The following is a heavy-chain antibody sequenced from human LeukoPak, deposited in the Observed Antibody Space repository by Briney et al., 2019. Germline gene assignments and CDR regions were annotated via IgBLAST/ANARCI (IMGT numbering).Heavy chain of an antibody. CDR3: ARVPHYGDYGY. J-gene: IGHJ4*02. CDR2: ISSSSSTI. D-gene: IGHD4-17*01. Sequence: GGSLRLSCAASGFTFSSYGMSWVRQAPGKGLEWVSYISSSSSTIYYADSVKGRFTISRDNAKNSLYLQMNSLRAEDTAVYYCARVPHYGDYGYWGQGTLVTVSS. V-gene: IGHV3-48*01. CDR1: GFTFSSYG.